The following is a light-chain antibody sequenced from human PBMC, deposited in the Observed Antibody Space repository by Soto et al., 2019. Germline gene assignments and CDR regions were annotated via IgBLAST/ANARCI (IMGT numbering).Light chain of an antibody. V-gene: IGLV1-40*01. CDR3: QSYDFTLGAFWV. CDR1: ASNVGANYD. Sequence: QSVLTQPPSVSGAPGQRLTISCTGGASNVGANYDVHWYQQLPGTAPKLLIYGTSNRPSGVPDRFSGSKSGTSASLAITGLQAEDEAHYFCQSYDFTLGAFWVFGGGTKVTVL. J-gene: IGLJ3*02. CDR2: GTS.